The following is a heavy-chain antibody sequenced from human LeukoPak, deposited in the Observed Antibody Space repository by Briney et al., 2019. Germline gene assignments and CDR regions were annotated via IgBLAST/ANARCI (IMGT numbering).Heavy chain of an antibody. Sequence: GGSLRLSCAASGFTFSSYGMHWVRQAPGKGLEWVAFIRCDGSNKYYTDSVKGRFTISRDNSKNTLYLQMNSLRAEDTAVYYCAKDSYRGVTTYFDYWGQGTLVTVSS. J-gene: IGHJ4*02. CDR1: GFTFSSYG. D-gene: IGHD4-11*01. CDR3: AKDSYRGVTTYFDY. CDR2: IRCDGSNK. V-gene: IGHV3-30*02.